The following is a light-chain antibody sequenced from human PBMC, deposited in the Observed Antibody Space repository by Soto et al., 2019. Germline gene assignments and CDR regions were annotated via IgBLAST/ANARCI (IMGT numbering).Light chain of an antibody. V-gene: IGLV1-47*01. CDR2: MTN. J-gene: IGLJ3*02. Sequence: QSVLTQPPSASGTPGQTVTISCSGGWYNIGKNLGYWYQQFPGTAPKLLIYMTNQRPSGVPDRFSGSKSGSSASLAVSGLRSKDEAVYYCAAWDDSLRAWVFGGGTKVTVL. CDR1: WYNIGKNL. CDR3: AAWDDSLRAWV.